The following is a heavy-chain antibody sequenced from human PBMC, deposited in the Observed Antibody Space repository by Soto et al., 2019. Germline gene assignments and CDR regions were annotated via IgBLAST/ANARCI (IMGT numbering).Heavy chain of an antibody. D-gene: IGHD6-13*01. Sequence: SVKVSCKASGYTFTGYYMHWVRQAPGQGLEWMGWINPNSGGTNYAQKFQGWVTMTRDTSISTAYMELSRLGSDDTAVHYCARDRGYSSSGYNWFGPWGQGTLVTVSS. CDR1: GYTFTGYY. J-gene: IGHJ5*02. CDR3: ARDRGYSSSGYNWFGP. V-gene: IGHV1-2*04. CDR2: INPNSGGT.